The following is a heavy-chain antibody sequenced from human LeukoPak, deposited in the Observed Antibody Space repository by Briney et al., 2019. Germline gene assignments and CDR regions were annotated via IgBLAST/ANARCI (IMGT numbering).Heavy chain of an antibody. CDR3: AKKVPADWGSYFDY. V-gene: IGHV3-23*01. J-gene: IGHJ4*02. CDR2: ISGSGDST. D-gene: IGHD3-9*01. CDR1: GFTFSSYA. Sequence: GGSLRLSCAASGFTFSSYAMSWVRQAPGKGLEWVSAISGSGDSTYSTDSVKGRFTISKDNSKNTLYLQMNSLRAEDTAVYYCAKKVPADWGSYFDYWGQGPVVTVSA.